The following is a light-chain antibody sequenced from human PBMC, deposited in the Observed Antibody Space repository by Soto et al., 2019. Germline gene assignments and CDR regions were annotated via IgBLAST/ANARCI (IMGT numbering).Light chain of an antibody. Sequence: EIVLTQSPGTLSLSPGERATLSCRASQSLSSGYLAWYQQEPGQAPRLLISGSSNRAPGIPERFSGSGSGREFTLTISRLEPEDFAVYYCQQYGSSPQTFGQGTKVEI. CDR1: QSLSSGY. CDR3: QQYGSSPQT. CDR2: GSS. V-gene: IGKV3-20*01. J-gene: IGKJ1*01.